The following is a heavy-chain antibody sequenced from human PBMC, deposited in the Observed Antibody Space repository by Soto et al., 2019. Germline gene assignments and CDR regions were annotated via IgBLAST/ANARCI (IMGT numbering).Heavy chain of an antibody. V-gene: IGHV1-24*01. CDR2: FDPDDGET. J-gene: IGHJ6*03. D-gene: IGHD6-13*01. Sequence: ASVKVSCKVFGYTFSELSMHWVRQAPGKGLEWMGGFDPDDGETMYAQKFQGRVTMTEDTSTDTAYMELNSLRSEDTAVYYCATQIRSRQYYYYYYMDVWGKGTTVTVSS. CDR1: GYTFSELS. CDR3: ATQIRSRQYYYYYYMDV.